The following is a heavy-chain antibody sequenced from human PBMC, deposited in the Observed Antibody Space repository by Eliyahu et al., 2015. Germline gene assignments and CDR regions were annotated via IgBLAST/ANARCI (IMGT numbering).Heavy chain of an antibody. J-gene: IGHJ6*02. CDR1: GYTFTSYA. Sequence: QVQLVQSGAEVKKPGASVKVSCKASGYTFTSYAMHWVRQAPGQRLEWVGWINAGNGNTKYSQKFQGRVTITRDTSASTAYMELSSLRSEDTAVYYCARDSRGWSSYYYYGMDVWGQGTTVTVSS. V-gene: IGHV1-3*01. CDR3: ARDSRGWSSYYYYGMDV. CDR2: INAGNGNT. D-gene: IGHD6-19*01.